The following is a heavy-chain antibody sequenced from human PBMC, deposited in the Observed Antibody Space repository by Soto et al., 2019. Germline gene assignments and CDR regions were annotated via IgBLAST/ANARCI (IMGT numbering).Heavy chain of an antibody. J-gene: IGHJ4*02. CDR2: ISFNGNSL. Sequence: GGSLRLSCTASEFSFSSYAMHWIRQSPGKGLEWVAVISFNGNSLHYADSVKDRFTISRDDSKSTLYLQMNNMRTEDTAVYYCARTFDTITYYFDYWGQGTLVTVSS. V-gene: IGHV3-30-3*01. D-gene: IGHD3-9*01. CDR3: ARTFDTITYYFDY. CDR1: EFSFSSYA.